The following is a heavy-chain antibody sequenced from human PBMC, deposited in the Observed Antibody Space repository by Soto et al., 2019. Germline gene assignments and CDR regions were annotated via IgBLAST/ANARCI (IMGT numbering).Heavy chain of an antibody. J-gene: IGHJ4*02. D-gene: IGHD3-22*01. CDR3: AKARYYDSTGYLYYFDY. V-gene: IGHV3-23*01. Sequence: GGSLRLSCAASGFTFSSYVMSWVRQALGKGLEWVSSISGSGGSTYYADSVKGRFTISRDNSKNTLYLQMNSLRAEDTAVYYCAKARYYDSTGYLYYFDYWGQGTLVTVSS. CDR2: ISGSGGST. CDR1: GFTFSSYV.